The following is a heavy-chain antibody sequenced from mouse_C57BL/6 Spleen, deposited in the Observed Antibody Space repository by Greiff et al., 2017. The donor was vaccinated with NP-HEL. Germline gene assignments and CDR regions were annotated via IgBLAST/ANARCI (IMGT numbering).Heavy chain of an antibody. CDR1: GFNIKDYY. Sequence: VQLKQSGAELVRPGASVKLSCTASGFNIKDYYMHWVKQRPEQGLEWIGRIDPEDGDTEYAPKFQGKATMTADTSSNTAYLQLSSLTSEDTAVYYCTTGVYGSSYGYFDVWGTGTAVTVSS. D-gene: IGHD1-1*01. CDR3: TTGVYGSSYGYFDV. CDR2: IDPEDGDT. V-gene: IGHV14-1*01. J-gene: IGHJ1*03.